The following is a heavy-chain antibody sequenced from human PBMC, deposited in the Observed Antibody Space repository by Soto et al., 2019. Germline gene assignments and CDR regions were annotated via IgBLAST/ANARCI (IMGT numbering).Heavy chain of an antibody. Sequence: QVQLVESGGGLVKPGGSLRLSCAASGFTFGDYYMSWLRQAPGKGLEWVSYISSSGSTMFYADSVKGRFTISRDNAKNSLYLQMSSLRAEDTAVYYCVRDNTVTRGYFDYWGQGTLVTVSS. V-gene: IGHV3-11*01. CDR2: ISSSGSTM. CDR1: GFTFGDYY. D-gene: IGHD4-17*01. CDR3: VRDNTVTRGYFDY. J-gene: IGHJ4*02.